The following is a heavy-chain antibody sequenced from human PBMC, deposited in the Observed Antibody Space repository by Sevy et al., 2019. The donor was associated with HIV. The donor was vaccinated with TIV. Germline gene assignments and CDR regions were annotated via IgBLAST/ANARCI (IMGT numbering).Heavy chain of an antibody. J-gene: IGHJ4*02. Sequence: GGSLILSCAASGFTVSSNYMSWVRQAPGKGLEWVSVIYSGGSTYYADSVKGRFTISRDNSKNTLYLQMNSLRAEDTAVYYCARAYYYDSSGSPGFWGQGTLVTVSS. CDR3: ARAYYYDSSGSPGF. D-gene: IGHD3-22*01. CDR1: GFTVSSNY. CDR2: IYSGGST. V-gene: IGHV3-53*01.